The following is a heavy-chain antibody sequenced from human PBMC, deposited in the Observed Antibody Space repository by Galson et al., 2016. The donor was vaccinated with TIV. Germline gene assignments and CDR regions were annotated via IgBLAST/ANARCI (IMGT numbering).Heavy chain of an antibody. D-gene: IGHD3-10*01. V-gene: IGHV3-23*01. CDR2: ISGGGSR. CDR3: AKPNVGDLNSFDP. J-gene: IGHJ5*02. Sequence: SLRLSCAASGFTISKWAINWVRQAPGKGLEWVSGISGGGSRYYADSVKGRFTISKDNFKNMVYLQMNSLRAEDTAVYYCAKPNVGDLNSFDPWGQRTLVTVSS. CDR1: GFTISKWA.